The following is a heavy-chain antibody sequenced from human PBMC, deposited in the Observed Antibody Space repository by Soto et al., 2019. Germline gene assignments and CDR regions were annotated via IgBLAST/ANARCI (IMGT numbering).Heavy chain of an antibody. V-gene: IGHV4-39*01. CDR1: GGSVSSSSYY. CDR2: VYYSGST. CDR3: ARLTRSTIFGVVIDDHFDY. Sequence: SETLSLTCTVSGGSVSSSSYYWGWVRQPPGKGLEWIGSVYYSGSTYYNPSLESRVTISVDTSKNQFSLKLSSVTAADTAVYYCARLTRSTIFGVVIDDHFDYWGQGTLVTVSS. J-gene: IGHJ4*02. D-gene: IGHD3-3*01.